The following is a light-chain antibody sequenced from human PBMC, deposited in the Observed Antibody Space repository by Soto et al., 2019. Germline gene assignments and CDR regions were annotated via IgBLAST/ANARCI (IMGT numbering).Light chain of an antibody. V-gene: IGKV1-5*01. Sequence: DIQMTQSPSTLSASVGDRVTITCRASQSIIICLAWYQQKPGKAPKLLIYDASSLESGVPSRFSGSGSVTEFTLTISSLQPDDFATDYCQQYNSYSPLTVGGGTKVEIK. CDR2: DAS. J-gene: IGKJ4*02. CDR3: QQYNSYSPLT. CDR1: QSIIIC.